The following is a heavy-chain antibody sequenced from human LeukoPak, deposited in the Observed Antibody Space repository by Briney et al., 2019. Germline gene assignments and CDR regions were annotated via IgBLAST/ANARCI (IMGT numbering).Heavy chain of an antibody. CDR3: ARVPTKYSYDAY. Sequence: SETLSLTCAVYGGSFSGYYWSGIRQPPGKGLEWIGEINHSGSTNYNPSLKSRVTISVDTSKNQFSLKLSSVTAADTAVYYCARVPTKYSYDAYWGQGTLVTVSS. V-gene: IGHV4-34*01. J-gene: IGHJ4*02. D-gene: IGHD5-18*01. CDR1: GGSFSGYY. CDR2: INHSGST.